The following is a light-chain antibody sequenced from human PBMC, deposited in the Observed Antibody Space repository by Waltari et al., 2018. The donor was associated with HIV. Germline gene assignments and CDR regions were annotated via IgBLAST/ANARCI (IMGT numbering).Light chain of an antibody. Sequence: QSALPQPASVSGSPGQSIPISCTGNGSEVGAYTHVSWYQQHHCKAPKLMISEVTNRPSGVSKRFSGSKSGNTASLTISGLQAEDEADYYCSSYSSSSTWIFGGGTKLTVL. CDR1: GSEVGAYTH. V-gene: IGLV2-14*01. CDR2: EVT. CDR3: SSYSSSSTWI. J-gene: IGLJ2*01.